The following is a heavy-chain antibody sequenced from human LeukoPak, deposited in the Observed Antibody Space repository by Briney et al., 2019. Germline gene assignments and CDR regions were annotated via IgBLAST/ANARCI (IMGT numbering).Heavy chain of an antibody. J-gene: IGHJ4*02. D-gene: IGHD6-19*01. Sequence: EASVKVSCKASGFTFTSSAMQWVRHARGQRLEWIGWIVVGSGNTSYAQKFQERVTITRAMSTSTAYMELSSLRSEDTAVYYCAASTLGAVASYWGQGTLVTVSS. CDR3: AASTLGAVASY. CDR1: GFTFTSSA. V-gene: IGHV1-58*02. CDR2: IVVGSGNT.